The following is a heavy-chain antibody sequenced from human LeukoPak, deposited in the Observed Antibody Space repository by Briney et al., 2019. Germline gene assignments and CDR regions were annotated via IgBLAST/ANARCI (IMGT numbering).Heavy chain of an antibody. J-gene: IGHJ4*02. Sequence: ASVKVSCKASGYTFTTYAMRWVRQAPGQRLEWMGWINAGNGDTKYSQKFQARVTITRDTSASTAYMELSSLRSEDTAVYYCARDPIGSRWPYYFDYWGQGTLVTVSS. CDR3: ARDPIGSRWPYYFDY. CDR2: INAGNGDT. V-gene: IGHV1-3*01. CDR1: GYTFTTYA. D-gene: IGHD6-13*01.